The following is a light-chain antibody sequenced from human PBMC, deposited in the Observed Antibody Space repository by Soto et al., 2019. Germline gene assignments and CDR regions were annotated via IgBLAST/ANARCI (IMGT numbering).Light chain of an antibody. CDR2: AAS. Sequence: DIQMTQSPSSLSASVGDRVTITCRASQSISSYLNWYQQKPGQAPKLLIYAASSLQSGVPSRFSRSGSGTDFTHTNSSLQPEDFATYYCQQSYSTPQAFGQGTKVEIK. J-gene: IGKJ1*01. V-gene: IGKV1-39*01. CDR3: QQSYSTPQA. CDR1: QSISSY.